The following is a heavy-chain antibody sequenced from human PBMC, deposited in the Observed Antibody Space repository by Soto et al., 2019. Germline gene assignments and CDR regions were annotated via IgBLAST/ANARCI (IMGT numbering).Heavy chain of an antibody. J-gene: IGHJ5*01. Sequence: PSETLSLTWAVSGGSISSSNWWSWVRQPPGKGLEWIGSIYYRGNTYYNPSLKSRVTISVDTSKNHFSLNLSSVTAADTAVYYCARVDSNGGLDSWGQGILVTVSS. D-gene: IGHD3-22*01. CDR2: IYYRGNT. CDR1: GGSISSSNW. V-gene: IGHV4-39*02. CDR3: ARVDSNGGLDS.